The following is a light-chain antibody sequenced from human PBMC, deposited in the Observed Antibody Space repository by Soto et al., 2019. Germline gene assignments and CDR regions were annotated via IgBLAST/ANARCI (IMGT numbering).Light chain of an antibody. J-gene: IGLJ1*01. Sequence: QSALTQPASVSGSPGQSITITCTGSNNDIGADKFVSWYRQHPGEAPKLLIFDVSNRPSGVSHRFSGSKSGNTASLTISRRQAEDESDYYCTSFTTHLSFVFGTGTKVTVL. CDR2: DVS. CDR1: NNDIGADKF. CDR3: TSFTTHLSFV. V-gene: IGLV2-14*03.